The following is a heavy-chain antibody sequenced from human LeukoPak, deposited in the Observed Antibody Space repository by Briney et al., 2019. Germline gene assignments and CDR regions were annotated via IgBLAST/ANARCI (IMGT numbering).Heavy chain of an antibody. Sequence: LPSETLSLTCTVSGGSISSSSYFWGWIRQPPGKGLEWVSAISTSGGNTYYADSVKGRFTISRDNSKNTLYLQMNSPRAEDTAVYYCAKVGFMATRHHDAFDIWGQGTMVTVSS. CDR3: AKVGFMATRHHDAFDI. V-gene: IGHV3-23*01. CDR1: GGSISSSSYF. D-gene: IGHD3-10*01. J-gene: IGHJ3*02. CDR2: ISTSGGNT.